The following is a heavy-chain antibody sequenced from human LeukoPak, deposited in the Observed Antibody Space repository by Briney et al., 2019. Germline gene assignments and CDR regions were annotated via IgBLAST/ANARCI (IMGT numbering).Heavy chain of an antibody. CDR1: GGTFSSYA. CDR3: ARDNQYSYGPGPFDY. CDR2: IIPIFGTA. J-gene: IGHJ4*02. V-gene: IGHV1-69*13. Sequence: EASVEVSCKASGGTFSSYAISWVRRAPGQGLEWMGGIIPIFGTANYAQKFQGRVTITADESTSTAYMELSSLRSEDTAVYYCARDNQYSYGPGPFDYWGQGTLVTVSS. D-gene: IGHD5-18*01.